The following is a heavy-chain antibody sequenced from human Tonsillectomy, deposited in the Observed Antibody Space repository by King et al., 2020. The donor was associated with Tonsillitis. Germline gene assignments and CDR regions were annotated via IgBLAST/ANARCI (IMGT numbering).Heavy chain of an antibody. J-gene: IGHJ3*02. CDR1: GLTFSDYY. Sequence: VQLVESGGGLVKPGGSLRLSCAASGLTFSDYYMSWIRQAPGKGLEWGSYISSRSTYTNYADSVKGRFTISRDNAKNSVYLQMNSLRADDTAVYYCATSGGYCSSTSCYLGAFDIWRQGTMVTVSS. D-gene: IGHD2-2*01. CDR3: ATSGGYCSSTSCYLGAFDI. CDR2: ISSRSTYT. V-gene: IGHV3-11*05.